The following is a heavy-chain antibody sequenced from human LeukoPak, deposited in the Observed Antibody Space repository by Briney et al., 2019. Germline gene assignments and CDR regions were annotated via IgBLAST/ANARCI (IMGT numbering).Heavy chain of an antibody. V-gene: IGHV3-23*01. D-gene: IGHD2-2*01. CDR1: GFTFGSYA. J-gene: IGHJ5*02. CDR3: AKRDDLGVPAATSWFDP. Sequence: GGSLRLSCAASGFTFGSYAMNWVRQAPGKGLEWVSVISGSGGGTYTNYADSVKGRFTISRDNSKNTLYLQMNSLRAEDTAVYYCAKRDDLGVPAATSWFDPWGQGTLVTVSS. CDR2: ISGSGGGT.